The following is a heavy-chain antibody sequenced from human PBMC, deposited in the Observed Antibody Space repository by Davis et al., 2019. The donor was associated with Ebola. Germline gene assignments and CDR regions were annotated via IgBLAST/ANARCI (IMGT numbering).Heavy chain of an antibody. V-gene: IGHV3-30*04. CDR2: IWYDGSNK. D-gene: IGHD1-14*01. J-gene: IGHJ2*01. CDR1: GFTFSGPA. Sequence: GGSLRLSCAASGFTFSGPAMHWVRQASGKGLEWVAVIWYDGSNKYYADSVKGRFTISRDNSKNTLYLQMSSLRAEDTAVYYCARDLPGGDWYFDLWGRGTLVTVSS. CDR3: ARDLPGGDWYFDL.